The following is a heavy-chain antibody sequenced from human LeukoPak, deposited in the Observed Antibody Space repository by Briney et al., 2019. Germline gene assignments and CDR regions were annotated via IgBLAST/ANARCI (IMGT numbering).Heavy chain of an antibody. V-gene: IGHV3-7*01. CDR2: IKQDGSEK. CDR1: GFTFSSYW. D-gene: IGHD3-22*01. CDR3: ARFHTQLVVITTSRYFDY. J-gene: IGHJ4*02. Sequence: GGSLRLSCAASGFTFSSYWMSWVRQAPGKGLEWVANIKQDGSEKYYVDSVKGRFTISRDNAKNSLYLQMNSLRAEDTAVYYCARFHTQLVVITTSRYFDYWGQGTLVTVSS.